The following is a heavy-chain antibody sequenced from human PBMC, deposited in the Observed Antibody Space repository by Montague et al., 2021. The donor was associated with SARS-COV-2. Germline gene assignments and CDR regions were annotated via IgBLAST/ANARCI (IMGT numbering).Heavy chain of an antibody. D-gene: IGHD2-8*01. Sequence: SLRLSCAASGLNFNMFPINWVRQVPGRGLEWVSSISHSGDTKYYADSVKGRFTISRDHSKKIVYLEMNSLRAEDTAVYYCAKEGLGYCTSICDGLDLWGQGTPVTVSS. CDR2: ISHSGDTK. J-gene: IGHJ6*02. CDR1: GLNFNMFP. CDR3: AKEGLGYCTSICDGLDL. V-gene: IGHV3-23*01.